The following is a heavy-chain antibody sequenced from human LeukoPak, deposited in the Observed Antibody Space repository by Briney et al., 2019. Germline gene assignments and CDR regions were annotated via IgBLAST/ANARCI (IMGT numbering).Heavy chain of an antibody. J-gene: IGHJ4*02. CDR3: ATKRWLREDFFDY. V-gene: IGHV3-23*01. CDR1: GFTFSSFA. CDR2: ISDSGGST. Sequence: GGSLRLSCAASGFTFSSFAMYWARQAPGKGLEWVSCISDSGGSTYYADSEKGRFTISRDNSKNTLYLQLNSLRAEDTAVYFCATKRWLREDFFDYWGQGTLVTVSS. D-gene: IGHD5-12*01.